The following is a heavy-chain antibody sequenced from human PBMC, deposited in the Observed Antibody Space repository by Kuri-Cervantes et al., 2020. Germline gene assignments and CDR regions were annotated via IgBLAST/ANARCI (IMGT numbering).Heavy chain of an antibody. CDR2: IYYSGST. CDR3: ARRTRYYFDY. Sequence: SETLSLTCTVSGGSISSGDYYWSWIRQPPVKGLEWIGYIYYSGSTYYNPSLKSRVTISVDTSKNQLSLKLSSVTAADTAVYYCARRTRYYFDYWGQGTLVTVSS. V-gene: IGHV4-30-4*01. J-gene: IGHJ4*02. CDR1: GGSISSGDYY.